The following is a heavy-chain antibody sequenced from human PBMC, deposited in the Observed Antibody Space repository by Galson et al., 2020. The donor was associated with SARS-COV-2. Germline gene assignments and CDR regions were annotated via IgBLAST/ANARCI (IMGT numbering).Heavy chain of an antibody. V-gene: IGHV4-59*01. CDR1: DVSMTSYY. Sequence: ETSETRSLTCSVSDVSMTSYYWSWIRQPPGKGLEWIGYISYSGSTNYNPSLRSRVTILVDLSKNQFSLKLSSVTAADTAVYYCARDPAPLYGDNYYYGMDVWGRGTTVTVSS. D-gene: IGHD4-17*01. CDR3: ARDPAPLYGDNYYYGMDV. CDR2: ISYSGST. J-gene: IGHJ6*02.